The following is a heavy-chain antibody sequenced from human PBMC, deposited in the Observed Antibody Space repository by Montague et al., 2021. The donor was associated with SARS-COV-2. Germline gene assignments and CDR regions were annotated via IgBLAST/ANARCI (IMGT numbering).Heavy chain of an antibody. D-gene: IGHD3-10*01. CDR1: GFTFSSYA. V-gene: IGHV3-23*01. CDR3: AKDIAVLGELSYYYGMDV. CDR2: ISGSGCST. J-gene: IGHJ6*02. Sequence: SLRLSCAASGFTFSSYAMSWVRQAPGKGLEWVSAISGSGCSTYYADSVKGRFTISRDNSKNTLYLQMNSLRAEDTAVYYCAKDIAVLGELSYYYGMDVWGQGTTVTVSS.